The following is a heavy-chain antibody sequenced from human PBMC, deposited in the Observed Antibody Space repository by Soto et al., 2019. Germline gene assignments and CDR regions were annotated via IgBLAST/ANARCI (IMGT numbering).Heavy chain of an antibody. CDR2: INPSGGST. Sequence: AAVKVSCKASGYTFTSYYMHWVRQAPGQGLEWVGIINPSGGSTSYAQKFQGRVTMTRDTSTSTVYMELSSLRSEDTAVYYCARTASDFDWLLYEDYWGQGTLVTVSS. CDR1: GYTFTSYY. CDR3: ARTASDFDWLLYEDY. V-gene: IGHV1-46*01. D-gene: IGHD3-9*01. J-gene: IGHJ4*02.